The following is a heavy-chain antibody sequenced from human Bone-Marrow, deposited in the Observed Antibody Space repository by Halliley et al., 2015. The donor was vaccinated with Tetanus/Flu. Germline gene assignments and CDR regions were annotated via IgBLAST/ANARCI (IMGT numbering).Heavy chain of an antibody. D-gene: IGHD2-8*01. J-gene: IGHJ4*02. CDR2: ISYRGST. CDR3: VRDAYASSHFDY. V-gene: IGHV4-59*01. Sequence: LGWIGFISYRGSTNYNPSLERRVTLSVDTSKNQFSLRLTSVPAADTAVYYCVRDAYASSHFDYWGQGRLVTVSS.